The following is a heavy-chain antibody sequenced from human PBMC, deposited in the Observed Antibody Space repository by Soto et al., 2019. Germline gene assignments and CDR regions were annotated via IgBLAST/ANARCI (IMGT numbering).Heavy chain of an antibody. D-gene: IGHD5-18*01. Sequence: PSETLSVTCTVSGGSIRSGGYYWSWVRQNPRRGLEWIGNIYYSGNTYYNPSLESRLTMSVDTSKNQFSLNLSSVTAADTAVYYCARDRLMATAGTARHYFGLDVWGQGTTVTVSS. CDR2: IYYSGNT. CDR3: ARDRLMATAGTARHYFGLDV. V-gene: IGHV4-31*03. J-gene: IGHJ6*02. CDR1: GGSIRSGGYY.